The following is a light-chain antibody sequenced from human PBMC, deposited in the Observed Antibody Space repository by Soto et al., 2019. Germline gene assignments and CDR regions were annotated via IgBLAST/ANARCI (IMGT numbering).Light chain of an antibody. CDR1: QSISSW. V-gene: IGKV1-5*03. CDR2: KAS. Sequence: DIQMTQSPSTLSASVGDRVTITCRASQSISSWLAWYQQKPGKAPKLLIYKASSLESGVPSRFSGSGSGTEFTLPLSSLQPDDFATYYRQQYNSYPITFGQGTRLEIK. CDR3: QQYNSYPIT. J-gene: IGKJ5*01.